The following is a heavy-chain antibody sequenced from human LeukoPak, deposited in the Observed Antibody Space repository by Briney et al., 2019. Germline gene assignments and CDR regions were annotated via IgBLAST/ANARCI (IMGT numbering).Heavy chain of an antibody. CDR2: IRYDGSKK. J-gene: IGHJ4*02. V-gene: IGHV3-30*02. CDR3: AKEHHYYEPAY. CDR1: GFTFSNYG. Sequence: PGGSLRLSCAASGFTFSNYGLHWVRQAPGKGLEWVAFIRYDGSKKYYADSVKGRFTISRDNSKNTLYLQMNSLTADDTALYYCAKEHHYYEPAYWGQGTLVTVSS. D-gene: IGHD3-22*01.